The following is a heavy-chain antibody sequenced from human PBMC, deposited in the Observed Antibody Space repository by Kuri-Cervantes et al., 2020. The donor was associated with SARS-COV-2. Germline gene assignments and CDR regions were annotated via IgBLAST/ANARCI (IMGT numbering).Heavy chain of an antibody. CDR3: AMTGSYTSYGLGH. CDR1: GFTFSSQW. Sequence: ETLSLTCLASGFTFSSQWMFWVRQVPGKGLMWLSRINNDGSSTIYVDSVKGRFTTSRDNAKNSVFLQMNSLRPEDTGVYYCAMTGSYTSYGLGHWGRGTLVTVSS. CDR2: INNDGSST. J-gene: IGHJ4*02. V-gene: IGHV3-74*01. D-gene: IGHD5-18*01.